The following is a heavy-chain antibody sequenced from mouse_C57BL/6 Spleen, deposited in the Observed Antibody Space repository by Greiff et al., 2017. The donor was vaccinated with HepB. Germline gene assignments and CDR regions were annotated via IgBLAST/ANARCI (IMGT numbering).Heavy chain of an antibody. V-gene: IGHV5-17*01. D-gene: IGHD1-1*01. CDR3: ARPYYYGSSYAFYYFDY. Sequence: VQLKESGGGLVKPGGSLKLSCAASGFTFSDYGMHWVRQAPEKGLEWVAYISSGSSTIYYADTVKGRFTISRDNAKNTLFLQMTSLRSEDTAMYYCARPYYYGSSYAFYYFDYWGQGTTLTVSS. CDR1: GFTFSDYG. CDR2: ISSGSSTI. J-gene: IGHJ2*01.